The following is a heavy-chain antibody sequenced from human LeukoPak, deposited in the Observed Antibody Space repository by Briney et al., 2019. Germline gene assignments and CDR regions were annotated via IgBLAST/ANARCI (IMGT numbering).Heavy chain of an antibody. CDR2: INPNSGGT. Sequence: ASVKVSCKASGHTFTGYYMHWVRQAPGQGLEWMGWINPNSGGTNYAQKFQGWVTMTRDTSISTAYMELSRLRSDDTAVYYCARVNYYGSGSPADYYGMDVWGKGTTVTVSS. D-gene: IGHD3-10*01. J-gene: IGHJ6*04. CDR3: ARVNYYGSGSPADYYGMDV. V-gene: IGHV1-2*04. CDR1: GHTFTGYY.